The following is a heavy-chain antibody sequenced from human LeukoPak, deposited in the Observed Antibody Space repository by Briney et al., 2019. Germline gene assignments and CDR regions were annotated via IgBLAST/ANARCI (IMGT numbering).Heavy chain of an antibody. V-gene: IGHV4-39*01. CDR3: ASAGAAAGTVDY. CDR1: GGSISSSSYY. D-gene: IGHD6-13*01. CDR2: IYYSGST. J-gene: IGHJ4*02. Sequence: PSVTLSLTCSVSGGSISSSSYYWGWIRPPPGKGLESIGSIYYSGSTYYNPSLKSRVTISVDTSKNQFSLKLSSVTAADTAVYYCASAGAAAGTVDYWGQGTLVTVSS.